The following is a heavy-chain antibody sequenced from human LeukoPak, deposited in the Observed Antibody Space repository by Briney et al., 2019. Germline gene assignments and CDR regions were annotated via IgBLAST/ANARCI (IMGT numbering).Heavy chain of an antibody. J-gene: IGHJ6*03. V-gene: IGHV3-53*01. Sequence: GGSLRLSCAASGFTFSSYARSWVRQAPGKGLEWVSVIYSGGNTYYADSVKGRFTISRDNSKNTLYLQMNSLRAEDTAVYYCARGLYYMDVWGKGTTVTISS. CDR1: GFTFSSYA. CDR2: IYSGGNT. CDR3: ARGLYYMDV.